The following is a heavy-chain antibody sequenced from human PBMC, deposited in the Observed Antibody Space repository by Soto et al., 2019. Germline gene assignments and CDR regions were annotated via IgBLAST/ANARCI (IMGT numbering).Heavy chain of an antibody. CDR3: ARSVVPAAISSWFDP. D-gene: IGHD2-2*02. CDR2: ISGSGGST. CDR1: GFTFSSYA. Sequence: GGSLRLSCAASGFTFSSYAMSWVRQATGKGLKWVSAISGSGGSTYYADSVKGRFTISRDNSKNTLYLQMNSLRAEDTAVYYCARSVVPAAISSWFDPWGQGTLVTVSS. J-gene: IGHJ5*02. V-gene: IGHV3-23*01.